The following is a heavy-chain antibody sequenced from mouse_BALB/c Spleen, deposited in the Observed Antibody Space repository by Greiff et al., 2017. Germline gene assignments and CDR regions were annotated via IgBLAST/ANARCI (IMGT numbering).Heavy chain of an antibody. D-gene: IGHD2-4*01. CDR3: ARSVIKDYAMDY. J-gene: IGHJ4*01. Sequence: QVQLKESGAELVRPGSSVKISCKASGYAFSSYWMNWVKQRPGQGLEWIGQIYPGDGDTNYNGKFKGKATLTADKSSSTAYMQLSSLTSEDSAVYFCARSVIKDYAMDYWGQGTSVTVSS. V-gene: IGHV1-80*01. CDR1: GYAFSSYW. CDR2: IYPGDGDT.